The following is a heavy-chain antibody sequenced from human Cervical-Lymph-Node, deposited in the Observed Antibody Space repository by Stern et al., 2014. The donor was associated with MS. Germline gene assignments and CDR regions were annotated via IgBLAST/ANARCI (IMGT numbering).Heavy chain of an antibody. CDR2: ISYSGST. J-gene: IGHJ4*02. CDR1: GGSISSGDHH. V-gene: IGHV4-30-4*01. CDR3: ARVGVEPADVEYYFDY. D-gene: IGHD2-2*01. Sequence: QVQLQESGPGLVKPSQTLSLTCTVAGGSISSGDHHWIWIRQPPGKGLEGIGYISYSGSTYYNPSLKSRVTISADTSKNQFSLKLSSVTAADTAVYYCARVGVEPADVEYYFDYWGQGTLVIVSS.